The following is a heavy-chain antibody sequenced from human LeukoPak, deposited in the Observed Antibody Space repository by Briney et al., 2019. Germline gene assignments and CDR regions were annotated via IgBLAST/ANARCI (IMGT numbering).Heavy chain of an antibody. Sequence: GASVKVSCKASGGTFSSYAISWVRQAPGQGLEWMGGIIPIFGTANYAQKFQGRVTFTADESTSTAYMELSSLRSEDTAVYYCASRSGYYRNFDYWGQGTLVTVSS. CDR3: ASRSGYYRNFDY. CDR1: GGTFSSYA. J-gene: IGHJ4*02. CDR2: IIPIFGTA. V-gene: IGHV1-69*01. D-gene: IGHD3-22*01.